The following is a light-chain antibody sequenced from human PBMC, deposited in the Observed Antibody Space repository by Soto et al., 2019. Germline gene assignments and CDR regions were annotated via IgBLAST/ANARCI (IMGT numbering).Light chain of an antibody. J-gene: IGKJ1*01. CDR2: AAS. V-gene: IGKV1-39*01. CDR1: QNIIRH. Sequence: DIQMTQSPSSLSASVVDGVTITFRASQNIIRHLNWYQHKPGRAPRLLIYAASTLQSGVPSRFTGSGSGTEFTLTITGLQPEDFATYYCQHSYNMPIAFGQGTKVDI. CDR3: QHSYNMPIA.